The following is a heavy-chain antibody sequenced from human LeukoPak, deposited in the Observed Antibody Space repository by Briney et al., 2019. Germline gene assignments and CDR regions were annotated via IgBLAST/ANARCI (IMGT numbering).Heavy chain of an antibody. J-gene: IGHJ4*02. CDR3: AKSADSSGYYYFDY. CDR1: GFVFSNYA. CDR2: VTSAGTST. V-gene: IGHV3-23*01. D-gene: IGHD3-22*01. Sequence: GGSLRLSCAASGFVFSNYAMSWVRQAPGKGLEWVSGVTSAGTSTFNADSVKGRFTISRDNSKNTLYLQMNSLRVEDTAVYCCAKSADSSGYYYFDYWGQGTLVTVSS.